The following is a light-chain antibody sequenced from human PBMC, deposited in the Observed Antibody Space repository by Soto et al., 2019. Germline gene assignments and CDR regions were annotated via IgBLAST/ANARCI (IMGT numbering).Light chain of an antibody. CDR3: QTWGSDIVI. CDR2: LNSHGSH. Sequence: QLVLTQSPSASASLGASVKLTCTLSSGHSDYTIAWHQQQPEKGPRYLMNLNSHGSHNKGDGIPERFSGSSSGAERYLTISSLQFEDEADYYCQTWGSDIVIFGGGTKLTVL. V-gene: IGLV4-69*01. J-gene: IGLJ2*01. CDR1: SGHSDYT.